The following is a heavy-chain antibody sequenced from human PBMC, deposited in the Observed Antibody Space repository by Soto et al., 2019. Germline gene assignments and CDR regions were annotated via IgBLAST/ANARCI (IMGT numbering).Heavy chain of an antibody. CDR1: GFTFSSYG. CDR2: IWYDGSNK. CDR3: ARDPIMVVAAWEHPGAVDY. J-gene: IGHJ4*02. V-gene: IGHV3-33*01. D-gene: IGHD2-15*01. Sequence: GGSLRLSCAASGFTFSSYGMHWVRQAPGKGLEWVAVIWYDGSNKYYADSVKGRFTISRDNSKNTLYLQMNSLRAEETAVYYCARDPIMVVAAWEHPGAVDYWGQGTLVTVSS.